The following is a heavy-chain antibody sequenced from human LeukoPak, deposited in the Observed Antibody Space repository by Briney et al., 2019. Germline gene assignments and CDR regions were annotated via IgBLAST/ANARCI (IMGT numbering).Heavy chain of an antibody. CDR3: ARGFGVVAATISYLYYYMDV. J-gene: IGHJ6*03. D-gene: IGHD2-15*01. Sequence: ASVKVSCKASGYNFNGFAVSWVRQAPGQGLEWMGWISASSGNTKLAQRLQGRVTMTIDTSTSTAYMELRSLRSDDTAVYYCARGFGVVAATISYLYYYMDVWGRGTTVTVSS. CDR2: ISASSGNT. CDR1: GYNFNGFA. V-gene: IGHV1-18*01.